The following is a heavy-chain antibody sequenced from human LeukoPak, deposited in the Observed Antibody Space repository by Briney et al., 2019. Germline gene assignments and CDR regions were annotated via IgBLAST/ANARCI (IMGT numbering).Heavy chain of an antibody. CDR1: GGSISSYY. CDR2: IYYSGST. Sequence: SETLSLTCTVSGGSISSYYWSWIRQPPGKGLEWIGYIYYSGSTNYNPSLKSRVTISVDTSKNQFSLNLSSVTAADTAVYYCAREGLDTAMATNYYYYGMDVWGQGTTVTVSS. J-gene: IGHJ6*02. V-gene: IGHV4-59*01. D-gene: IGHD5-18*01. CDR3: AREGLDTAMATNYYYYGMDV.